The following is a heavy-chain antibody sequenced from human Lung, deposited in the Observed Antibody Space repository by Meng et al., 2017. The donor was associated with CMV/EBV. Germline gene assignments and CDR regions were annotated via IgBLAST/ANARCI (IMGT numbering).Heavy chain of an antibody. Sequence: LXCTVSGGSISSSSYYWGWIRQPPGKGLEWIGSIYYSGSTYYNPSLKSRVTISVDTSKNQFSLKLSSVTAADTAVYYCAKENYDSSGDDAFDVWGQETMVTVSS. CDR2: IYYSGST. CDR3: AKENYDSSGDDAFDV. D-gene: IGHD3-22*01. CDR1: GGSISSSSYY. J-gene: IGHJ3*01. V-gene: IGHV4-39*07.